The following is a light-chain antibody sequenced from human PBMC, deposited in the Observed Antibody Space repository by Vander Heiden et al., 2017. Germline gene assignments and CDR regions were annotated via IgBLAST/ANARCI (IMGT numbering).Light chain of an antibody. Sequence: DILLTQSPATLSLSPGESATLSCRASQSISSYLTWYQQRPGQAPRLLIYGASNRATDIPARFSGSGSGTDFTLTINSLEPEDFAVYYCQQRSNWRLTSGGGTKIDI. CDR2: GAS. J-gene: IGKJ4*01. V-gene: IGKV3-11*01. CDR1: QSISSY. CDR3: QQRSNWRLT.